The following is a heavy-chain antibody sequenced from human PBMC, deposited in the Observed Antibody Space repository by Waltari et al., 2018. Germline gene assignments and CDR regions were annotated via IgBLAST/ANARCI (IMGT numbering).Heavy chain of an antibody. CDR2: MNPNSGNT. Sequence: VQLVQSGAEVKKPGASVKVSCKASGYTFTSYDINWVRQATGQGLEWMGWMNPNSGNTGYAQKCQCRVTMTRNTSISTAYMELSSLISEDTAVYYCARGKVTTMVRGVNDYWGQGTLVTVSS. J-gene: IGHJ4*02. V-gene: IGHV1-8*01. D-gene: IGHD3-10*01. CDR3: ARGKVTTMVRGVNDY. CDR1: GYTFTSYD.